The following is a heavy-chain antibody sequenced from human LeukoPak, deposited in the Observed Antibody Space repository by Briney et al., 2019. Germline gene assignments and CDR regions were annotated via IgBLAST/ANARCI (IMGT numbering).Heavy chain of an antibody. Sequence: GGSLRLSCAASGFTFSDYMSWIRQAPGKGLEWVSHISSSGSTIYYADSVKGRFTISRDNAKNSLYLQMNSLRAEDTAVYYCARSATKYCSSTSCPYYYYGMDVWGQGTTVTVSS. J-gene: IGHJ6*02. CDR1: GFTFSDY. CDR3: ARSATKYCSSTSCPYYYYGMDV. CDR2: ISSSGSTI. D-gene: IGHD2-2*01. V-gene: IGHV3-11*01.